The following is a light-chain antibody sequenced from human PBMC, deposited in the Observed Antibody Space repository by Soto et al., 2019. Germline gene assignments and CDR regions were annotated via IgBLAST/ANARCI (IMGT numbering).Light chain of an antibody. CDR2: SNN. CDR1: SSNIGSNT. CDR3: AAWDDSLNGEMV. J-gene: IGLJ2*01. Sequence: QSVLTQPPSASGTPGQRVTISCSGSSSNIGSNTVNWYQQLPGTAPKLLIYSNNQRPSGVPDRFSGSKSGTSASLAISGLQSEDEADYYCAAWDDSLNGEMVFGRGTKVTVL. V-gene: IGLV1-44*01.